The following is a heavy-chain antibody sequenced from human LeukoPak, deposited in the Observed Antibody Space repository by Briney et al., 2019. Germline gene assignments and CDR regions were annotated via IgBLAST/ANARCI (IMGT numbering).Heavy chain of an antibody. V-gene: IGHV3-21*01. CDR1: GFTFSSYS. Sequence: PGGSLRLSCAASGFTFSSYSMNWDRQAPGKGLEWVSSISSSSSYIYYADSVKGRFTISRDNAKNSLYLQMNSLRAEDTAVYYCARTIAAAGEVDYWGQGTLVTVSS. CDR3: ARTIAAAGEVDY. J-gene: IGHJ4*02. CDR2: ISSSSSYI. D-gene: IGHD6-13*01.